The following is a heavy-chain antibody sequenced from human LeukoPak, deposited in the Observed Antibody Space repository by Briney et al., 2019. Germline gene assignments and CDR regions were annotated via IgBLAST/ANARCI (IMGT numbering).Heavy chain of an antibody. V-gene: IGHV3-23*01. J-gene: IGHJ4*02. Sequence: GGSLRLSCAASGFTFSSYAMSWVRQAPGKGLEWVSAIGGSGGSTYYADSVKGRFTISRDNSKNTLYLQMNSLRAEDTAVYYCARDYGDYDRLDYWGQGTLVTVSS. CDR2: IGGSGGST. CDR3: ARDYGDYDRLDY. CDR1: GFTFSSYA. D-gene: IGHD4-17*01.